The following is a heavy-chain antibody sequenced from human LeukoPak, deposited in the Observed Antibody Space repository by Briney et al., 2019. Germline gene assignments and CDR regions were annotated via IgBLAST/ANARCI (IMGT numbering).Heavy chain of an antibody. V-gene: IGHV1-2*02. CDR2: INPNSGGT. Sequence: GASVKASCKASGYTFTAYYMHWVRQAPGQGLEWMGWINPNSGGTNYAQKFQGRVTMTRDTSISTAYMELSRLRSDDTAVYYCARDRVVVPAAFDYWGQGTLVTVSS. J-gene: IGHJ4*02. CDR1: GYTFTAYY. D-gene: IGHD2-2*01. CDR3: ARDRVVVPAAFDY.